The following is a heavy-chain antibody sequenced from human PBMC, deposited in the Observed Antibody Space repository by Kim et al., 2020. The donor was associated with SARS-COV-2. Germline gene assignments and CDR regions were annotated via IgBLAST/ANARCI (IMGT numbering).Heavy chain of an antibody. CDR3: AREYYYDSSGENWFDP. CDR2: ISYDGSNK. Sequence: GGSLRLSCAASGFTFSSYGMHWVRQAPGKGLEWVAVISYDGSNKYYADSVKGRFTISRDNSKNTLYLQMNSLRAEDTAVYYCAREYYYDSSGENWFDPWGQGTLVTVSS. J-gene: IGHJ5*02. CDR1: GFTFSSYG. V-gene: IGHV3-33*05. D-gene: IGHD3-22*01.